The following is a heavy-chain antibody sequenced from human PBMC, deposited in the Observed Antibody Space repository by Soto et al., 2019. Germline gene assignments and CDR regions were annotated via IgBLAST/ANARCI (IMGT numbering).Heavy chain of an antibody. CDR3: ARGHGAVGAGRVSNWFDP. V-gene: IGHV3-33*01. Sequence: QVQLVESGGGVVQPGRSLRLSCAASGFTFSGYGMHWVRQAPGKGLEWLAVIWYDGSNKYYADSVKGRFTISRDNSKNTLYLQMNSLRAEDTAVYYCARGHGAVGAGRVSNWFDPWGQGTLVTVSS. J-gene: IGHJ5*02. CDR2: IWYDGSNK. CDR1: GFTFSGYG. D-gene: IGHD6-13*01.